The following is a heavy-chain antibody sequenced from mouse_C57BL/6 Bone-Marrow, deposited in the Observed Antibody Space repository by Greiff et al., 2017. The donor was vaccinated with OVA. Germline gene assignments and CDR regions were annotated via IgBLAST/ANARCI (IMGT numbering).Heavy chain of an antibody. CDR3: ARDYSNYEGWFAY. CDR2: INPSSGYT. J-gene: IGHJ3*01. V-gene: IGHV1-7*01. CDR1: GYTFTSYW. Sequence: QVHLQQSGAELAKPGASVKLSCKASGYTFTSYWMHWVKQRPGQGLEWIGYINPSSGYTKYNQKFKDKATLTADKSSSTAYMQLSSLTYEDSAVYYCARDYSNYEGWFAYWGQGTLVTVSA. D-gene: IGHD2-5*01.